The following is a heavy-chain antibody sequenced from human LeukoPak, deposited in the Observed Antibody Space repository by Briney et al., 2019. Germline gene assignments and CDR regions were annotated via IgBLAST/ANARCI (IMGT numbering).Heavy chain of an antibody. Sequence: ASVKVSCKSSGYTFTGYYLYWVRQAPGQGLEWVAWINPNNGGTKYAQKFQGRVSVTRDTSISTAYMELSRLTSDDTAVYYCARDYVPASGFRELDLFDFWGQGTLVTVSS. CDR1: GYTFTGYY. D-gene: IGHD3-10*01. CDR2: INPNNGGT. CDR3: ARDYVPASGFRELDLFDF. V-gene: IGHV1-2*02. J-gene: IGHJ4*02.